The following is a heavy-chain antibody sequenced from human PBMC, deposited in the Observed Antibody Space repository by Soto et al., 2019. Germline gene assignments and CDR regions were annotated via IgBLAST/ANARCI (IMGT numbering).Heavy chain of an antibody. CDR1: GFTFDNYA. CDR2: IGHSGYSI. CDR3: ARSDDKDILTGCYN. J-gene: IGHJ4*02. D-gene: IGHD3-9*01. V-gene: IGHV3-23*01. Sequence: DVQLLESGGALIQPGGSLRLSCAASGFTFDNYAMAWVRRAPGKGLEWVSSIGHSGYSINYGDSVKGRFTISRDNSKNMVFLEMNALRAEDTAIYYCARSDDKDILTGCYNWGQGALVTVSS.